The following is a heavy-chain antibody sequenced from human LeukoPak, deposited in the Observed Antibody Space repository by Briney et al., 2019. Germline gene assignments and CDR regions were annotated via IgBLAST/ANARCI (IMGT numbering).Heavy chain of an antibody. J-gene: IGHJ4*02. CDR2: IYYSGST. V-gene: IGHV4-30-4*08. D-gene: IGHD6-19*01. Sequence: PSETLSLTCTVSGGSISSGDYYWSWIRQPPGKGLEWIGYIYYSGSTHYNPSLKSRVTISVDTSKNQFSLKLSSVTAADTAVYYRARDEPRIAVVYWGQGTLATVSS. CDR3: ARDEPRIAVVY. CDR1: GGSISSGDYY.